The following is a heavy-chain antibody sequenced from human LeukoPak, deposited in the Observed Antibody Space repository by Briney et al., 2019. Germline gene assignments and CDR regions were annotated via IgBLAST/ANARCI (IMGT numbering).Heavy chain of an antibody. Sequence: GGSLRLSCAGSGLIFGNYAMSWVRQAPGKGLEWVSGISGSGGSTYFADSVKGRFTISRDNSKNTVYLEMSSLRTEDTALYYCATDIGSGGQWAFDIWGQGTMVTVSS. CDR3: ATDIGSGGQWAFDI. D-gene: IGHD3-10*01. J-gene: IGHJ3*02. CDR2: ISGSGGST. V-gene: IGHV3-23*01. CDR1: GLIFGNYA.